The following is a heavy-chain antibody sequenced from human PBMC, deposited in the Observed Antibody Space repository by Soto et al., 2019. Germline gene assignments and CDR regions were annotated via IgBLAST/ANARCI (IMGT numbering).Heavy chain of an antibody. CDR2: IDWDDDK. D-gene: IGHD6-19*01. J-gene: IGHJ4*02. CDR3: ARVGLAVAGPWYFDY. Sequence: SGPTLVNPTQTLTLTCTFSGFSLSTSGMCVSWIRQPPGKALEWLALIDWDDDKYYSTSLKTRLTISKDTSKNQVVLTMTNMDPVDTATYYCARVGLAVAGPWYFDYWGQGTLVTVSS. V-gene: IGHV2-70*01. CDR1: GFSLSTSGMC.